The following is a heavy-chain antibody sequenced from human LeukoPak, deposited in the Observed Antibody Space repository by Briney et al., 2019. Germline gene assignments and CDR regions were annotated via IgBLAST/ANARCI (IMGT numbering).Heavy chain of an antibody. CDR3: ARLGAPQYDFWSGYSWFDP. V-gene: IGHV5-51*01. J-gene: IGHJ5*02. CDR2: IYPGDSDT. D-gene: IGHD3-3*01. CDR1: GYSFTSYW. Sequence: GESLKISCKGSGYSFTSYWIGWVRQMPGKGLEWMGIIYPGDSDTRYSPSFQGQVTISADKSISTAYLQWSSLKASDTAMYYCARLGAPQYDFWSGYSWFDPWGQGTLVTVSS.